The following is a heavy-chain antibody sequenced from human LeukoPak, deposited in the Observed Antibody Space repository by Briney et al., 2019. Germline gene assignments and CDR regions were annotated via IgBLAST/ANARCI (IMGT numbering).Heavy chain of an antibody. CDR3: ARDRELAALDP. J-gene: IGHJ5*02. Sequence: GGSLRLSCAASGFTFSGYWMHWVRQAPGKGLEWVSYISSSSSTIYYADSVKGRFTISRDNAKNSLYLQMNSLRAEDTAVYYCARDRELAALDPWGQGTLVIVSS. CDR2: ISSSSSTI. CDR1: GFTFSGYW. D-gene: IGHD1-26*01. V-gene: IGHV3-48*04.